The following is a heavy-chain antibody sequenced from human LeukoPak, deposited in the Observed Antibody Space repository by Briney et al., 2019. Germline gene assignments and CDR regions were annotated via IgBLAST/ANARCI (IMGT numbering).Heavy chain of an antibody. Sequence: GGSLRLSCAASGFTFSSYAMAWVRQAPGKGLEWVSGISGSGSSTYYAGSVKGRFTISRDNSKTTLYLQMNSLRADDTAVYHCAKTRGLSSTWTFDYWGQGTLVTVSS. CDR1: GFTFSSYA. J-gene: IGHJ4*02. V-gene: IGHV3-23*01. CDR3: AKTRGLSSTWTFDY. CDR2: ISGSGSST. D-gene: IGHD6-13*01.